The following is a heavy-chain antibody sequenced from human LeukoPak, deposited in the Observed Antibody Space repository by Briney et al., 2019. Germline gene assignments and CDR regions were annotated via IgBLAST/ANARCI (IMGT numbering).Heavy chain of an antibody. J-gene: IGHJ4*02. V-gene: IGHV3-30*18. Sequence: GRSLRLSCAASGFTFSSYGMHWVRQAPGKGLEWVAVISYDGSNKYYADSVKGRFTISRDNSKNTLYLQMNSLRAEDTAVYYCAKATGRWGQGTLVTVSS. CDR2: ISYDGSNK. CDR3: AKATGR. CDR1: GFTFSSYG. D-gene: IGHD1-26*01.